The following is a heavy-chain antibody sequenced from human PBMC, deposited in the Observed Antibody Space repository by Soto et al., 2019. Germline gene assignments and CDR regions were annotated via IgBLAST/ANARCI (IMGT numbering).Heavy chain of an antibody. V-gene: IGHV1-3*01. D-gene: IGHD3-10*02. J-gene: IGHJ4*02. CDR1: GYSYTTYS. CDR3: AREYVIGRTPNYYCDF. Sequence: QVHLVQSGAEVRNPGASVKVSCKTSGYSYTTYSIHWVRQAPGHRLEWMGWLNPATGKPRYSERFQGRLTIAGDTSATTVFMELSSLASEDTAVYCCAREYVIGRTPNYYCDFWGQGTLVTVSS. CDR2: LNPATGKP.